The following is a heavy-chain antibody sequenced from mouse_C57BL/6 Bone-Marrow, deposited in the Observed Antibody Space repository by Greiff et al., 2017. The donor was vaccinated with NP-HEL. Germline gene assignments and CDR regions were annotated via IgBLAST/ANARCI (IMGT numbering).Heavy chain of an antibody. Sequence: EVKVEESGGGLVKPGGSLKLSCAASGFTFSDYGMHWVRQAPEKGLEWVAYISSGSSTIYYADTVKGRFTISRDNAKNTLFLQMTSLRSEDTAMYYCARAGYYGSLAMDYWGQGTSVTVSS. V-gene: IGHV5-17*01. J-gene: IGHJ4*01. CDR3: ARAGYYGSLAMDY. D-gene: IGHD1-1*01. CDR1: GFTFSDYG. CDR2: ISSGSSTI.